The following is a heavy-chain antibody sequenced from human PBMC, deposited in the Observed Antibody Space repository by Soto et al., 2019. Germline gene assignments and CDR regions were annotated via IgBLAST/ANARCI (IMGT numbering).Heavy chain of an antibody. CDR2: INHSGST. V-gene: IGHV4-34*01. J-gene: IGHJ6*03. Sequence: SETLSLTCAVYGGSFSGYYWSWIRQPPGKGLEWIGEINHSGSTNYNPSLKSRVTISVDTSKNQFSLKLSSVTAADTAVYYCARGGDVVVPAASYGGYYYYMDVWGKGTTVTVSS. CDR3: ARGGDVVVPAASYGGYYYYMDV. CDR1: GGSFSGYY. D-gene: IGHD2-2*01.